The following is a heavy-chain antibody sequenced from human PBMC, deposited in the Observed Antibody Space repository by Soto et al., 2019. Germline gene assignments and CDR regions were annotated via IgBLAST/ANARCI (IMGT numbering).Heavy chain of an antibody. CDR3: ACSRVLLFLYGGSQALNAF. J-gene: IGHJ6*02. D-gene: IGHD3-3*01. V-gene: IGHV4-59*01. Sequence: SETLSLTCTVSGGSISSYYWSWFRQPPGKGLEWIGYIYYSGSTNYNPSLKSRVTISVDTSKNQFSLKLSSVTAADTAVYYCACSRVLLFLYGGSQALNAFRAQGTSDTGS. CDR2: IYYSGST. CDR1: GGSISSYY.